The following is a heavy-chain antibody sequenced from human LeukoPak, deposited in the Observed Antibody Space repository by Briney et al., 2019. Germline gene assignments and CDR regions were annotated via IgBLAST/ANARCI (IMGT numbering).Heavy chain of an antibody. V-gene: IGHV3-7*01. CDR1: GFTFSSYW. CDR2: IKQDGSEK. J-gene: IGHJ5*02. Sequence: GGSLRLSCAASGFTFSSYWISWVRQAPGKGLERVAKIKQDGSEKYYVDSVKGRFTISRDNAKNSLYLQMNSLRAEDTAVYYCARVGERGNRFDPWGQGTLVTVSS. D-gene: IGHD3-16*01. CDR3: ARVGERGNRFDP.